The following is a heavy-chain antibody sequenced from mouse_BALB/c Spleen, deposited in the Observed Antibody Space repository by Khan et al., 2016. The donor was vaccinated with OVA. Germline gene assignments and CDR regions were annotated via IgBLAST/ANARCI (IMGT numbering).Heavy chain of an antibody. CDR1: GFSLTDYG. CDR2: MWGGGTT. CDR3: AKGIWSYYFALDY. Sequence: QVQLKESGPGLVAPSQNLSITCTVSGFSLTDYGVSWLRQPPGMGLEWLGVMWGGGTTYYNSALKSRLSISKDNAKSQVFLKMNRLQTDDTAMYYCAKGIWSYYFALDYWGQGASVTVSS. V-gene: IGHV2-6-5*01. J-gene: IGHJ4*01. D-gene: IGHD1-1*02.